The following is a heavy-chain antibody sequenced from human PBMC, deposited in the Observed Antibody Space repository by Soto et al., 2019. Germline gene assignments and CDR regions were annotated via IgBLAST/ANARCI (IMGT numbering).Heavy chain of an antibody. D-gene: IGHD5-12*01. CDR3: AKEKPSTRDGYNCYFDY. J-gene: IGHJ4*02. CDR1: EFTFNSYG. Sequence: GGSLRLSCAASEFTFNSYGMHWVRQAPGKGLEWVAIVSYDGSGKNYADSVKGRFTVSRDNSKNTLYLQMNSLRVEDTAVYYCAKEKPSTRDGYNCYFDYWGQGALVTVSS. CDR2: VSYDGSGK. V-gene: IGHV3-30*18.